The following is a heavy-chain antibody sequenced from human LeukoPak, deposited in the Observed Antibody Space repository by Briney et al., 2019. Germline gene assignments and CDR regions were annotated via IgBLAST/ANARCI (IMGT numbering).Heavy chain of an antibody. D-gene: IGHD3-10*01. CDR1: GGSISSPSYY. CDR3: ARSYYYGSGSYEGSWFDP. V-gene: IGHV4-61*01. J-gene: IGHJ5*02. CDR2: IYYSGST. Sequence: SETLSLTCTVSGGSISSPSYYWGWIRQPPGKGLEWIGYIYYSGSTNYNPSLKSRVTISVDTSKNQFSLKLSSVTAADTAVYYCARSYYYGSGSYEGSWFDPWGQGTLVTVSS.